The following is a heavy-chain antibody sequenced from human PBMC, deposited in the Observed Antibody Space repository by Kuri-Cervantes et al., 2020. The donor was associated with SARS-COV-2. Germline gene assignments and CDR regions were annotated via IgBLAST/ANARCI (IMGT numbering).Heavy chain of an antibody. V-gene: IGHV1-46*01. D-gene: IGHD6-13*01. CDR1: GYTFTSYG. J-gene: IGHJ6*03. CDR3: ARDLGDSSSSLELNYYYYYYMDV. CDR2: INPSGGST. Sequence: ASVKVSCKASGYTFTSYGISWVRQAPGQGLEWMGIINPSGGSTSYAQKFQGRVTMTRDTSTSTVYMELSSLRSEDTAVYYCARDLGDSSSSLELNYYYYYYMDVWGKGATVTVSS.